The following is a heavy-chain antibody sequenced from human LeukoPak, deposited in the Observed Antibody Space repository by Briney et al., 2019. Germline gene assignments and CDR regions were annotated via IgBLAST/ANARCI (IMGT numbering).Heavy chain of an antibody. Sequence: GGSLRLSCAASGFTFYDYAMHWVRHAPGKGLKWVSGISWNSGSIVYADSVKGRFTISRDNAKNSLYLQMHSLRAEDTALYYCAKDMARRLSYYYYGMDVWGQGTTVTVSS. D-gene: IGHD3-16*01. CDR2: ISWNSGSI. V-gene: IGHV3-9*01. J-gene: IGHJ6*02. CDR3: AKDMARRLSYYYYGMDV. CDR1: GFTFYDYA.